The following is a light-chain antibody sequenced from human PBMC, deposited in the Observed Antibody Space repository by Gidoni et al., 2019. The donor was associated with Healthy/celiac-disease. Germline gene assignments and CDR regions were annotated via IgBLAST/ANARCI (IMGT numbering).Light chain of an antibody. CDR1: QSISSY. CDR3: QQSYSPLT. V-gene: IGKV1-39*01. J-gene: IGKJ4*01. Sequence: DIQMTQSPSSLSASVGDRVTITCRASQSISSYLNWYQQKPGKAPKLLIYAASSLQSGVPSRFSGSGSGTDFTLTISSLQPEDFATYYRQQSYSPLTFGGGTKVEIK. CDR2: AAS.